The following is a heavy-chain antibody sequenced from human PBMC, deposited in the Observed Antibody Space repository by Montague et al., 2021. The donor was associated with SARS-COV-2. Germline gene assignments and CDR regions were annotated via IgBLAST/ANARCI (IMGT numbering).Heavy chain of an antibody. CDR3: ARIVSLVVPGDIPYFYYFGLDV. J-gene: IGHJ6*02. Sequence: PALVKPTQTLTLAFTFSLFSLSTSGMCVTCIRQPPGKSLELLERLDLANDKYYSTSLKTRLSISKDTSKNQVVLTVTNVDPSDTATYYSARIVSLVVPGDIPYFYYFGLDVWGQGTTVIVSS. V-gene: IGHV2-70*11. D-gene: IGHD2-2*01. CDR1: LFSLSTSGMC. CDR2: LDLANDK.